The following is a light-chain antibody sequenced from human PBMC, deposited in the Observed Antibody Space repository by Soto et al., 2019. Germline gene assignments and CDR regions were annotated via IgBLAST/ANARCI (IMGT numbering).Light chain of an antibody. J-gene: IGKJ1*01. Sequence: EIVRTKSPATLSVSPGERATLSCRASQSVSSDLAWYHQKPGQAPRLLIYGASTRATRIPAMFSGSGSGTEFTLTINSLQSEDFAVYYCQQYNNWPRTFGQGTKVEIK. CDR2: GAS. CDR1: QSVSSD. V-gene: IGKV3-15*01. CDR3: QQYNNWPRT.